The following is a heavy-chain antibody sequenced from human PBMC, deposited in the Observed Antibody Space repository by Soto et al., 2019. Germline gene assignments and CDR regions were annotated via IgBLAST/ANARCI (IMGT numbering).Heavy chain of an antibody. Sequence: ASETLSLTCTVSGGSISSSSYYWGWIRQPPGKGLEWIGSIYYSGSTYYNPSLKSRVTISVDASKNQFSLKLSSVTAADTAVYYCARAGSLPWDFWSGYHSYYYGMDVWGQGTTVTVSS. D-gene: IGHD3-3*01. J-gene: IGHJ6*02. CDR2: IYYSGST. CDR1: GGSISSSSYY. CDR3: ARAGSLPWDFWSGYHSYYYGMDV. V-gene: IGHV4-39*01.